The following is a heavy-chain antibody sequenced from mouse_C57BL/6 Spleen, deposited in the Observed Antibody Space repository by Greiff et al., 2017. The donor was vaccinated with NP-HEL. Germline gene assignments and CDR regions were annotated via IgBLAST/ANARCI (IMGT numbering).Heavy chain of an antibody. CDR3: ARGGYGLYAMGY. CDR2: ISDGGSYT. Sequence: EVKLVESGGGLVKPGGSLKLSCAASGFTFSSYAMSWVRQTPEKRLEWVATISDGGSYTYYPDNVKGRFTISRDNAKNNLYLQMSHLRSEDTATYYCARGGYGLYAMGYWGQGTSVTVSS. D-gene: IGHD1-1*01. CDR1: GFTFSSYA. V-gene: IGHV5-4*03. J-gene: IGHJ4*01.